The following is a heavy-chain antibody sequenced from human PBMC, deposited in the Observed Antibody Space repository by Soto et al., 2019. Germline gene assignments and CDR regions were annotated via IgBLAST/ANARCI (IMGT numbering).Heavy chain of an antibody. CDR3: AKDEGFIAAAGTLDY. J-gene: IGHJ4*02. CDR1: GFTFSSYA. V-gene: IGHV3-23*01. CDR2: ISGSGGST. D-gene: IGHD6-13*01. Sequence: GGSLRLSCASSGFTFSSYAMSLVRQAPGKGLEWVSAISGSGGSTYYADSVKGRFTISRDNSKNTLYLQMNSLRAEDTAVYYCAKDEGFIAAAGTLDYWGQGTLVTVSS.